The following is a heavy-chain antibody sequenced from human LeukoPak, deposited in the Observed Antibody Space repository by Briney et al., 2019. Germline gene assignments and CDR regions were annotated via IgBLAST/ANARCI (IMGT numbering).Heavy chain of an antibody. CDR3: VRDGGVSGYDLRDY. J-gene: IGHJ4*02. V-gene: IGHV3-7*01. D-gene: IGHD5-12*01. CDR2: INQDGSEE. Sequence: PGGSLRLSCAASGFTFSNYWMTWVRQAPGKGLEWVAHINQDGSEEHYMDSVKARFTISRDNAKNSLSLQMNSLRAEDTAVYYCVRDGGVSGYDLRDYWGRGTLVTVSS. CDR1: GFTFSNYW.